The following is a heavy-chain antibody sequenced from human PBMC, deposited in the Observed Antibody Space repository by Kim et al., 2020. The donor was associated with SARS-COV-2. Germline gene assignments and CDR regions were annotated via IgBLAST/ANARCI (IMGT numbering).Heavy chain of an antibody. D-gene: IGHD3-10*01. CDR2: ISYDGSNK. Sequence: GGSLRLSCAASGFTFSSYGMHWVRQAPGKGLEWVAVISYDGSNKYYADSVKGRFTISRDNSKNTLYLQMNSLRAEDTAVYYCAKDGMVRGVISYYGMDVWGQGTTFTVSS. CDR1: GFTFSSYG. CDR3: AKDGMVRGVISYYGMDV. J-gene: IGHJ6*02. V-gene: IGHV3-30*18.